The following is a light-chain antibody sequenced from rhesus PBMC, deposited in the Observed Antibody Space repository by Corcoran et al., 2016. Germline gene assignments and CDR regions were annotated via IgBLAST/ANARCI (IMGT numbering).Light chain of an antibody. CDR1: QSLSNY. J-gene: IGKJ1*01. V-gene: IGKV1S9*01. CDR2: RAS. CDR3: QQGYSYPWT. Sequence: DIQMTQSPSSLSASVGDRVTITCQASQSLSNYLNCYQQKPGKIPKLLDYRASSLKIGIPSRFSGSGSGTDFTLAISSLQPEEFATYFCQQGYSYPWTFGQGTKVEIK.